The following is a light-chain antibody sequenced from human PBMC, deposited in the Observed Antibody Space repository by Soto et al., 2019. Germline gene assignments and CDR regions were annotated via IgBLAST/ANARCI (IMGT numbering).Light chain of an antibody. J-gene: IGLJ2*01. CDR2: EVT. CDR1: SSDVGGYNY. Sequence: QSALTQPPSASGSPGQSVTISCTGTSSDVGGYNYVYWYQQHPGKAPKLMIYEVTKRPSGVPDRFSGSKSGNTASLTVSGLQSEDEADYYCSSYAGSNNFVLFGGGTQLTVL. V-gene: IGLV2-8*01. CDR3: SSYAGSNNFVL.